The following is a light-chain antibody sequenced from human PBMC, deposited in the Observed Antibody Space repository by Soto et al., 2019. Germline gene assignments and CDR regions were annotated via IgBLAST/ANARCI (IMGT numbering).Light chain of an antibody. V-gene: IGKV3-20*01. CDR3: QQFGRSPPSWT. Sequence: ETVLTQSPGTLSLSPGERATLSCRASQSVSSNYLAWYQQKPGQAPRLLIYGASTRATGIPDRFSGSGSGTGFTLTISSLEPEDFAVYYCQQFGRSPPSWTFGQGTKVEIK. CDR1: QSVSSNY. CDR2: GAS. J-gene: IGKJ1*01.